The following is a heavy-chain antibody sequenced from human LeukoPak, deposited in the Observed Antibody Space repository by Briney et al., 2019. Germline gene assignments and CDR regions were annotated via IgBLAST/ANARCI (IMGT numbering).Heavy chain of an antibody. CDR3: ARGPKTDIVVVPAAIDYYYYGMGV. V-gene: IGHV1-69*01. J-gene: IGHJ6*02. CDR2: IIPIFGTA. CDR1: GGTFSSYA. D-gene: IGHD2-2*01. Sequence: GASVKVSCKASGGTFSSYAISWVRQAPGQGLEWMGGIIPIFGTANYAQKFQGRVTITADESTSTAYMELSSLRSEDTAVYYCARGPKTDIVVVPAAIDYYYYGMGVWGQGTTVTVSS.